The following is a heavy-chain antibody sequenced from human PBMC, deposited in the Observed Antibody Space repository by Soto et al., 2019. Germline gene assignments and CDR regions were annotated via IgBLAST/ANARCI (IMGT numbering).Heavy chain of an antibody. Sequence: QVQLQESGPGLVKPSETLSLTCTVSGGSVSSGSYYWSWIRQPPGKGLEWIGYMYDSGSTNYNPSLKSRVTISVAKSKKQFSLKLSSVTAADTAVYYCARSSGSYLDYWGQGTLVTVSS. D-gene: IGHD1-26*01. V-gene: IGHV4-61*01. CDR1: GGSVSSGSYY. J-gene: IGHJ4*02. CDR2: MYDSGST. CDR3: ARSSGSYLDY.